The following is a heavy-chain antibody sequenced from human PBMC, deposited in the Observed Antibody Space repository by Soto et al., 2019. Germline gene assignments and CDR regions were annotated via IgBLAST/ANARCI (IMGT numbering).Heavy chain of an antibody. D-gene: IGHD6-6*01. CDR1: GGTFSSYD. J-gene: IGHJ6*02. Sequence: QVQLVQSGAEVKKPGSSVKVSCKASGGTFSSYDISWVRQAPGQGLEWMGGIIPLFGTENYAQKFQGRVTITADESTSTAYMELSRLRSEDTAVYYCARDPFSSGAARRWCYGMDVWGQGTTVTVSS. V-gene: IGHV1-69*01. CDR3: ARDPFSSGAARRWCYGMDV. CDR2: IIPLFGTE.